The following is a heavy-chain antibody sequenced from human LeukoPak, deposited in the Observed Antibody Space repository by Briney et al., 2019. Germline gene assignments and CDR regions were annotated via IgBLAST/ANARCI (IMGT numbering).Heavy chain of an antibody. CDR1: GFTFSSYW. V-gene: IGHV3-7*01. Sequence: PGGSLRLSCAASGFTFSSYWMSWVRQAPGKGLEWVANIKQDGSEKYYVDSVKGRFTISRDNAKNSLYLQMNSLRAEDTAVYYCARVRGSSWLNHMDVWGKGTTVTVSS. J-gene: IGHJ6*03. CDR2: IKQDGSEK. CDR3: ARVRGSSWLNHMDV. D-gene: IGHD6-13*01.